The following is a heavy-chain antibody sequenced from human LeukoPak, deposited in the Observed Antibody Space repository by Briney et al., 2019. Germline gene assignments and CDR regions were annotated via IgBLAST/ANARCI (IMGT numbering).Heavy chain of an antibody. V-gene: IGHV4-38-2*02. D-gene: IGHD5-18*01. CDR1: GYSISGAYY. CDR2: IYYSGST. Sequence: SETLSLTCTVSGYSISGAYYWGWIRQPPGKGLEWIGSIYYSGSTYYNPSLKSRVTISVDTSKNQFSLKLSSVTAADTAVYYCARQYSYGLFDYWGQGTLVTVSS. J-gene: IGHJ4*02. CDR3: ARQYSYGLFDY.